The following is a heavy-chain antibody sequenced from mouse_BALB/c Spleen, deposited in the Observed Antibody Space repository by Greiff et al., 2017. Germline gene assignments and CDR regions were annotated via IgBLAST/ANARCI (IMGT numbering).Heavy chain of an antibody. CDR1: GYTFTSYW. Sequence: QVQLQQSGAELVKPGASVKLSCKTSGYTFTSYWIQWVKQRPGQGLGWIGEIFPGTGTTYYNEKFKGKATLTIDTSSSTAYMQLSSLTSEDSAVYFCARGGEYGNYGGSAMDYWGQGTSVTVSS. V-gene: IGHV1S132*01. J-gene: IGHJ4*01. CDR3: ARGGEYGNYGGSAMDY. D-gene: IGHD2-1*01. CDR2: IFPGTGTT.